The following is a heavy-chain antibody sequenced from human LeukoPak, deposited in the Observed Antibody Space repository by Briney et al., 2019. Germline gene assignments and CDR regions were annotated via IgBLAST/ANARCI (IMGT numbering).Heavy chain of an antibody. CDR2: INPNSGGT. CDR3: ARANALYCSSTSCLFDY. CDR1: GYTFTDYY. Sequence: GASVKVSCKASGYTFTDYYIHWVRQAPGQGREGMAWINPNSGGTYYAQNFHDRITLTRDTSISTAYMELSRLRSDDTAIYYCARANALYCSSTSCLFDYWGQGTLVTVSS. D-gene: IGHD2-2*01. V-gene: IGHV1-2*02. J-gene: IGHJ4*02.